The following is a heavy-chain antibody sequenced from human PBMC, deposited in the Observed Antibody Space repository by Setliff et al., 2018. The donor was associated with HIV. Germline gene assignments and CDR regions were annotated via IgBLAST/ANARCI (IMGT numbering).Heavy chain of an antibody. J-gene: IGHJ4*02. V-gene: IGHV3-23*01. CDR3: AKGDDYVWGSYRHGSYYFDY. Sequence: LRLSCAASGFTFSSYAMSWVRQAPGKGLEWVSAISGSGGSTYYADSVKGRFTISRDNSKNTLYLQMNSLRAEDTAVYYCAKGDDYVWGSYRHGSYYFDYWGQGTLVTVSS. CDR1: GFTFSSYA. D-gene: IGHD3-16*02. CDR2: ISGSGGST.